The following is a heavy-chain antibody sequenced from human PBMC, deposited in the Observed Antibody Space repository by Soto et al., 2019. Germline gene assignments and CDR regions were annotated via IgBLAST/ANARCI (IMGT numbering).Heavy chain of an antibody. J-gene: IGHJ6*02. CDR2: IYYSGTT. Sequence: PSETLSLTCTVSGGSISSNSYYWAWIRQPPGKGLEWIGNIYYSGTTYYNTSLKSRVTISVDTSKNQFSLKLSSVTAADTAAFYCARHKGGYYSGVDVWGQGTTVTVSS. CDR1: GGSISSNSYY. D-gene: IGHD3-16*01. CDR3: ARHKGGYYSGVDV. V-gene: IGHV4-39*01.